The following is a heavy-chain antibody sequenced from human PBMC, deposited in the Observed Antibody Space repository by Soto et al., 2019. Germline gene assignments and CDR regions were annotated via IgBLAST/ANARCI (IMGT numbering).Heavy chain of an antibody. D-gene: IGHD6-19*01. CDR1: GFTFSSYS. V-gene: IGHV3-48*02. CDR2: ISSSSSTI. CDR3: ARVGQWLVGGAFDI. J-gene: IGHJ3*02. Sequence: GGSLRLSCAASGFTFSSYSMNWVRQAPGKGLELVSYISSSSSTIYYADSVKGRFTISRDNAKNSLYQQMNSLRDEDTAVYYCARVGQWLVGGAFDIWGQGTMVTVSS.